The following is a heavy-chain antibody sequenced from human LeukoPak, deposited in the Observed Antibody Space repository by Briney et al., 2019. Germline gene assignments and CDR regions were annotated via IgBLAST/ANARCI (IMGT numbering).Heavy chain of an antibody. CDR1: GFTFNRYE. CDR2: ISGSCSTI. Sequence: GGSLRLSCAASGFTFNRYEMNWVRQASGKGLEWVSYISGSCSTIYYAESVKGRFTNSRDNAKNSLYMQRNSLRAEDTAVYYCARGDGGYYYGMDVWGRGNTVTVSS. V-gene: IGHV3-48*03. D-gene: IGHD5-24*01. CDR3: ARGDGGYYYGMDV. J-gene: IGHJ6*02.